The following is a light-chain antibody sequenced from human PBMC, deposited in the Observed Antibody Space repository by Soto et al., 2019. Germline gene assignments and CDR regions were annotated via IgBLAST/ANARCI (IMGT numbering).Light chain of an antibody. Sequence: IVFTQSPGTLSLTPGERATLFCRASQNINSDYFAWYQQKPGQAPRLLIFGASNRATGIPDRFSGSGSGTDFTLTISGLEPEDFAVYSCQQYDTSPRTFGQGTKVDIK. CDR1: QNINSDY. CDR2: GAS. CDR3: QQYDTSPRT. J-gene: IGKJ1*01. V-gene: IGKV3-20*01.